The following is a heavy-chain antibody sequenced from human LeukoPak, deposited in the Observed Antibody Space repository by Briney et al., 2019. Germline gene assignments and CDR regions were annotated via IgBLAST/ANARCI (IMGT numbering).Heavy chain of an antibody. CDR2: IIPIFGTA. CDR3: ARSRMIYDVDYYYYLDV. Sequence: GASVKVSCKASGGTFSSYAISWVRQAPGQGLEWMGGIIPIFGTANYAQKFQGRVTITTDESTTTAYMELISLRSEDTAVYYCARSRMIYDVDYYYYLDVWGKGTTVVVSS. D-gene: IGHD3-3*01. CDR1: GGTFSSYA. V-gene: IGHV1-69*05. J-gene: IGHJ6*03.